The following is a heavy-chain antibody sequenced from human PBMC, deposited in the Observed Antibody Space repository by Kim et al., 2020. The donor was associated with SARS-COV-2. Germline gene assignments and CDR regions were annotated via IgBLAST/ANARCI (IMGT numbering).Heavy chain of an antibody. V-gene: IGHV4-4*07. Sequence: TNYTPSLKSRVSVSVDTTNNQFSLKLSSMTAADTAVYYCARARSTTWFDFWGQGTRVTVS. CDR3: ARARSTTWFDF. CDR2: T. J-gene: IGHJ4*02. D-gene: IGHD1-26*01.